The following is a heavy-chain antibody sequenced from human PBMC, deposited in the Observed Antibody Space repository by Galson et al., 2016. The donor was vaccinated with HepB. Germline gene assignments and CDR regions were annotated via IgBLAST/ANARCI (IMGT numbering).Heavy chain of an antibody. CDR1: GFTFSSYA. Sequence: SLRLSCAASGFTFSSYALSWVRQAPGQGLEWVSSITASGGRTHYADSVKGRFTISRDNSKNTLFLQMNRLRAEDTAIFYCVTNYHYDSAADYWGQGTLVTVSS. D-gene: IGHD3-22*01. J-gene: IGHJ4*02. V-gene: IGHV3-23*01. CDR2: ITASGGRT. CDR3: VTNYHYDSAADY.